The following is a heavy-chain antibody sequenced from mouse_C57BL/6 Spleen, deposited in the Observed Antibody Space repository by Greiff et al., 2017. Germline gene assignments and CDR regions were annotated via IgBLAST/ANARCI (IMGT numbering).Heavy chain of an antibody. CDR1: GYTFTSYW. Sequence: QVQLQQPGAELVIPGASVKLSCKASGYTFTSYWMHWVKQRPGQGLEWIGEIDPSDSYTNYNQKFKGKSTLTVDKSSSTAYMQLSSLTSEDSAVYYCARWRTLYAMDYWGQGTSVTVSS. CDR3: ARWRTLYAMDY. CDR2: IDPSDSYT. J-gene: IGHJ4*01. V-gene: IGHV1-69*01.